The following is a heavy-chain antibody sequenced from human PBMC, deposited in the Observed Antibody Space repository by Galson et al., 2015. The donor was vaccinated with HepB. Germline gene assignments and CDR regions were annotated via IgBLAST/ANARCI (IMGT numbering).Heavy chain of an antibody. J-gene: IGHJ3*02. CDR3: ARWDGADTSDALWAFDI. CDR1: GFHFADAS. Sequence: SLRLSCAASGFHFADASINWVRQIPGKGLEWIGRIKRRIDDGTAAHAAALKERFIISRDDSKDMSYLQMNSLRVEDTAVYYCARWDGADTSDALWAFDIWGQGTMVTVSS. CDR2: IKRRIDDGTA. D-gene: IGHD5-24*01. V-gene: IGHV3-15*01.